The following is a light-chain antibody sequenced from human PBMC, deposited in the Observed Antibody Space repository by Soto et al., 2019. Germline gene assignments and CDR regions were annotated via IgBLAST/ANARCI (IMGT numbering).Light chain of an antibody. Sequence: QSALTPPASVSGAPGQLIPISCTGTSRYVGSDNLVSWFQQHPGKAPKLMIYEVNKRPSGVSNRFSGSKSGNTASLTISGLQAEDEADYYCSSARSYIHVVFGGGTKLTVL. CDR1: SRYVGSDNL. V-gene: IGLV2-23*02. CDR3: SSARSYIHVV. J-gene: IGLJ2*01. CDR2: EVN.